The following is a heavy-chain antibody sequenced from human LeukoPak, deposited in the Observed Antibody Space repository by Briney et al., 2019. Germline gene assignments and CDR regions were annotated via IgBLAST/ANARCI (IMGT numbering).Heavy chain of an antibody. CDR2: VDYSGNT. Sequence: SETLSFTCTVSGASISDSNYFCGWIRQPPGKGLEWIGSVDYSGNTYYNPSLKSRVTVSADTSKNQFSLKLSSVTAADTAVYYCARLSPRCCDYWGQGTLVTVSS. D-gene: IGHD4/OR15-4a*01. V-gene: IGHV4-39*01. CDR1: GASISDSNYF. CDR3: ARLSPRCCDY. J-gene: IGHJ4*02.